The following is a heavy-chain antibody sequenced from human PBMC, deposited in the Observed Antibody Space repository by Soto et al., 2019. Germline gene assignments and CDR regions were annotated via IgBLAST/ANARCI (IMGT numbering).Heavy chain of an antibody. Sequence: QEQLVESGGGVIQPGRSLRLSCVASGFTFSSYSMHWVRQAPGKGLEWVAVISYDTSNKYYADSVKGRFTISRDNSKNTLYLQMNSLRAEDTAVYYCASVVAAQYWGQGTLVTVSS. CDR2: ISYDTSNK. CDR3: ASVVAAQY. J-gene: IGHJ4*02. D-gene: IGHD2-15*01. CDR1: GFTFSSYS. V-gene: IGHV3-30-3*01.